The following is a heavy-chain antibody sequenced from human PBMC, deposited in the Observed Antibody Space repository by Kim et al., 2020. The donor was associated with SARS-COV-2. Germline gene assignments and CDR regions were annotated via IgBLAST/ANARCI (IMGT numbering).Heavy chain of an antibody. CDR2: INHSGST. Sequence: SETLSLTCAVYGGSFSGYYWSWIRQPPGKGLEWIGEINHSGSTNYNPSLKSRVTISVDTSKNQFSLKLSSVTAADTAVYYCARGRTYYYDSSGYYPMYYFDYWGQGTLVTVSS. V-gene: IGHV4-34*01. CDR1: GGSFSGYY. J-gene: IGHJ4*02. D-gene: IGHD3-22*01. CDR3: ARGRTYYYDSSGYYPMYYFDY.